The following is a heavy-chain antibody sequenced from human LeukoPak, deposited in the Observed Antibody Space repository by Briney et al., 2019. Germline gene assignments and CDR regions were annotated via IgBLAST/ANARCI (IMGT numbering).Heavy chain of an antibody. Sequence: SETLSLTCAVSGDSINSYYWTWIRQPPGKGLEWIGYIYYSGSTNYNPSLKSRVTISVDTSKNQFSLKLSSVTAADTAVYYCARSLSSGYIYLFDYWGQGTLVTVSS. J-gene: IGHJ4*02. CDR2: IYYSGST. D-gene: IGHD6-19*01. CDR1: GDSINSYY. CDR3: ARSLSSGYIYLFDY. V-gene: IGHV4-59*01.